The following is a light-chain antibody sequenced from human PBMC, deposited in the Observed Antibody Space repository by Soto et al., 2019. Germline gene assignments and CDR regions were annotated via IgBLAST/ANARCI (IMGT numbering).Light chain of an antibody. CDR3: SSYTSSSTHV. J-gene: IGLJ1*01. Sequence: QSALTQPASVSGSPGQAITISCPGTSSDVGAYTFVSWYQQHPDKVPKLMIFDVSRPPSGVSDRFSGSKSGNTASLTISGLQPEDEDDYYCSSYTSSSTHVFGSGTKVTVL. V-gene: IGLV2-14*03. CDR2: DVS. CDR1: SSDVGAYTF.